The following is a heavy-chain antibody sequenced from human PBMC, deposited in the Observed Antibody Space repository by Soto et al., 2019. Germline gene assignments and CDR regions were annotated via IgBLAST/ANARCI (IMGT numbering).Heavy chain of an antibody. Sequence: EVQVVESGGGLVKPGGSLRLSCAASGFNFSNYGMNWVRQAPGKGLEWVSSISSSRSYISYADSVKGRFTISRDNAKNSGYLQMNGLGAGDTAVYYCARSDCTSTSCYVVWFDPWGQGTLVTVSS. CDR3: ARSDCTSTSCYVVWFDP. CDR2: ISSSRSYI. J-gene: IGHJ5*02. D-gene: IGHD2-2*01. CDR1: GFNFSNYG. V-gene: IGHV3-21*01.